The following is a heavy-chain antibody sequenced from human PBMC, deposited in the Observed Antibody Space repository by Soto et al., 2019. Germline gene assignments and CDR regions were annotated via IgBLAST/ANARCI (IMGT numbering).Heavy chain of an antibody. D-gene: IGHD2-2*01. V-gene: IGHV1-69*01. CDR1: GGTFSSYA. CDR3: AAPPPGYCSSTSCYASEYYFDY. Sequence: QVQLVQSGAEVKKPGSSVKVSCKASGGTFSSYAISWVRQAPGQGLEWMGGIIPIFGTANYAQKFQGRVTITADESTSTAYMELSSMRSEDTAVYYCAAPPPGYCSSTSCYASEYYFDYWGQGTLVTVSS. CDR2: IIPIFGTA. J-gene: IGHJ4*02.